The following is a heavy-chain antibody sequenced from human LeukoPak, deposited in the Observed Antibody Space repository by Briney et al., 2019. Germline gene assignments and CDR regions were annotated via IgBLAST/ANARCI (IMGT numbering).Heavy chain of an antibody. CDR2: ISGSGAST. D-gene: IGHD5-12*01. Sequence: GGSLRLSCAASGFTFSSYAMSWVRQAPGKGLEWVSGISGSGASTYYPDSVKGRFTISRDNSKNTLYLQMNALRAADTAVYYCARGFLAATISFDHWGQGTLVTVSS. J-gene: IGHJ4*02. V-gene: IGHV3-23*01. CDR1: GFTFSSYA. CDR3: ARGFLAATISFDH.